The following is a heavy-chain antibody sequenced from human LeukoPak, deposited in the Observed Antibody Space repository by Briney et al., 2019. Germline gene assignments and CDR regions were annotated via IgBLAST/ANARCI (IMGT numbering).Heavy chain of an antibody. V-gene: IGHV3-74*01. CDR3: TRHRYGDSGGDFDY. J-gene: IGHJ4*02. Sequence: GGSLRLSCAASGFTFSRYSMHWVRQAPGKGLVWVSHVNSDGSGTDYADSVKGRFTISRDNAKNTLYLQMNSLRVEDTAVYYCTRHRYGDSGGDFDYWGQGTRVTVSS. CDR2: VNSDGSGT. CDR1: GFTFSRYS. D-gene: IGHD5-18*01.